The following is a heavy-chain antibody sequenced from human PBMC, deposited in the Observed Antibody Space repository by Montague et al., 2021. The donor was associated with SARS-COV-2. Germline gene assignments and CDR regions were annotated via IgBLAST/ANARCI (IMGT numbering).Heavy chain of an antibody. J-gene: IGHJ6*02. Sequence: TLSLTCVVSGGSVSSGDYSWSWIRQSQGKGLEWIGYIYQSGSAYYNPSLKSRVTISIDTSNNHFSLNLRSVTAADTGLYYCATGARMYGMDFWGQGTTVTVSS. D-gene: IGHD3-10*01. CDR2: IYQSGSA. CDR3: ATGARMYGMDF. V-gene: IGHV4-30-2*06. CDR1: GGSVSSGDYS.